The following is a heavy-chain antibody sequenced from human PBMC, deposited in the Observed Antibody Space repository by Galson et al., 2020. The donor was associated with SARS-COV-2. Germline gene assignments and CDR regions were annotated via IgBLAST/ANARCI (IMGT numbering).Heavy chain of an antibody. CDR2: INPNSGGT. D-gene: IGHD4-17*01. CDR3: ARAYNNDYGDYPEDFDY. J-gene: IGHJ4*02. CDR1: GYTFTGYY. V-gene: IGHV1-2*02. Sequence: ASVKVSCKASGYTFTGYYMHWVRQAPGQGLEWMGWINPNSGGTNYAQKFQGRVTMTRDTSISTAYMGLSRLRSDDTAVYYCARAYNNDYGDYPEDFDYWGQGTLVTVSS.